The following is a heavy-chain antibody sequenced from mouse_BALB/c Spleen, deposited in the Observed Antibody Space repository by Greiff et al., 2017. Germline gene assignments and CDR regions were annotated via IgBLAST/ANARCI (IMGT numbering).Heavy chain of an antibody. J-gene: IGHJ2*01. D-gene: IGHD1-1*02. CDR2: IYPGGGYT. CDR3: ARGGGYFDY. V-gene: IGHV1-63*02. CDR1: GYTFTNYW. Sequence: LQESGAELVRPGTSVKISCKASGYTFTNYWLGWVKQRPGHGLEWIGDIYPGGGYTNYNEKFKGKATLTADTSSSTAYMQLSSLTSEDSAVYFCARGGGYFDYWGQGTTLTVSS.